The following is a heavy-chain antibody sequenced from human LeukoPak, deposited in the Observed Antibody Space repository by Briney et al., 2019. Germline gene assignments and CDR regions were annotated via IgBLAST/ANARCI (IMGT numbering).Heavy chain of an antibody. CDR1: GFTFGSYN. CDR3: AKDRGFSWATVTTALFEY. V-gene: IGHV3-23*01. J-gene: IGHJ4*02. CDR2: ISDSGGST. Sequence: GGSLRLSCAASGFTFGSYNMNWVRQAPGKGLEWVSGISDSGGSTYYADSVKGRFTISRDNSKNTLYLQMNSLRAEDAAVYYCAKDRGFSWATVTTALFEYWGQGTLVTVSS. D-gene: IGHD4-17*01.